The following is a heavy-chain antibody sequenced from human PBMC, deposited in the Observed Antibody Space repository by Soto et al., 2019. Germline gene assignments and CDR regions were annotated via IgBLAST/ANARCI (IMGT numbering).Heavy chain of an antibody. CDR1: GYSFTSYW. D-gene: IGHD2-2*01. Sequence: LKISCKGSGYSFTSYWISWVRQMPGKGLEWMGRIDPSDPYTNYSPSFQGHVTISADKSISTAYLQWSSLKASDTAMYYCASRIRYCSSTSCSSGVGDDPWGQGTLVTVSS. J-gene: IGHJ5*02. CDR3: ASRIRYCSSTSCSSGVGDDP. V-gene: IGHV5-10-1*01. CDR2: IDPSDPYT.